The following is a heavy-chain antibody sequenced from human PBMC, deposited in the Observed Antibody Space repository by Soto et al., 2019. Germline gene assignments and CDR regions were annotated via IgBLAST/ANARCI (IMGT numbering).Heavy chain of an antibody. V-gene: IGHV4-38-2*01. CDR1: GYSISSGYY. D-gene: IGHD3-3*01. CDR2: IYHSGST. CDR3: ASGEIGDTIFGVPTVAYYYGLDV. J-gene: IGHJ6*02. Sequence: SETLSLTCAVSGYSISSGYYWGWIRQPPGKGLEWIGSIYHSGSTYYNPSLKNRVTISVDTSKNQFSLKLTSVTAADTGVYYCASGEIGDTIFGVPTVAYYYGLDVWGQGTTVTVSS.